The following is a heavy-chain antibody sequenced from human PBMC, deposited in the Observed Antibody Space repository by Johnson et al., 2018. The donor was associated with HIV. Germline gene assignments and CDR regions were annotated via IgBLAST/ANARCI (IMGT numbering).Heavy chain of an antibody. D-gene: IGHD6-13*01. CDR3: AKDWAYSSSWYDEGLAFDI. CDR2: INWNGGST. Sequence: VQLVESGGGVVRPGGSLRLSCAASGFTLDDYGMSWVRQVPGKGLEWVSGINWNGGSTGYADSVKGRFTISRDNAKNSLYLQMNSLRAEDTALYYCAKDWAYSSSWYDEGLAFDIWGQGTMVTVSS. V-gene: IGHV3-20*04. CDR1: GFTLDDYG. J-gene: IGHJ3*02.